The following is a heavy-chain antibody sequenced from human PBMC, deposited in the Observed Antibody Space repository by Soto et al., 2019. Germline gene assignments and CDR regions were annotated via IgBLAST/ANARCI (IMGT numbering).Heavy chain of an antibody. J-gene: IGHJ6*03. V-gene: IGHV3-74*01. CDR2: VNSDGSRT. D-gene: IGHD2-2*01. Sequence: EVQVVESGGGLVQPGGSLRLSCAASGFTFSSYWMHWVRQVPGEGLVWVSRVNSDGSRTSYADSVKGRFTISRDNAKNTLQLQLNSLRAEDTAVYYCARGDESTYYYYYMDVWGKGTTVTVSS. CDR1: GFTFSSYW. CDR3: ARGDESTYYYYYMDV.